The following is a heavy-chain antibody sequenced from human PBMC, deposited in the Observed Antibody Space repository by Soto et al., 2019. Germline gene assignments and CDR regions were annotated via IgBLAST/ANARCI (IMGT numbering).Heavy chain of an antibody. CDR2: ILDDGSDQ. CDR3: ARDGDYGDNGFDY. D-gene: IGHD4-17*01. V-gene: IGHV3-33*01. J-gene: IGHJ4*02. CDR1: GFTFSRYG. Sequence: QVQLVESGGGVVQPGRSLRLSCAASGFTFSRYGMHWVRQAPGKGLEWVAVILDDGSDQNYVDSVKGRFTISRDNSKNSLYLQMNSLRAEDTAVYYCARDGDYGDNGFDYWGQGTLVTVSS.